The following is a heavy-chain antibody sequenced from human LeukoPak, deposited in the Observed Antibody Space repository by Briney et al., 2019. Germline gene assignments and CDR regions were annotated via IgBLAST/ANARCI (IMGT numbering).Heavy chain of an antibody. J-gene: IGHJ4*02. CDR2: GHHSRGT. D-gene: IGHD3-3*01. CDR1: GGSFSGYY. V-gene: IGHV4-34*01. CDR3: ARATADFWSALSALPNY. Sequence: SETLSLTCAVYGGSFSGYYCTWIRQSPGKGLEWIGEGHHSRGTSYNPSLKGRVSMSLDRSEKQFSLKLTSVTDADTGVYYCARATADFWSALSALPNYWGQGTLVTVSS.